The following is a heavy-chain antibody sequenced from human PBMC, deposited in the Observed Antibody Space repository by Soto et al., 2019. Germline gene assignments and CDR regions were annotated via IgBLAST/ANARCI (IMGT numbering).Heavy chain of an antibody. CDR2: FSGRSGDT. CDR1: GFSISTHA. CDR3: ARDSSAWPNYFDS. V-gene: IGHV3-23*01. D-gene: IGHD6-19*01. J-gene: IGHJ4*02. Sequence: PGGSLRLSXVASGFSISTHALTWVRQAPGEGLEWVSSFSGRSGDTYYAASVKGRFTISGDSSKNTVILQMNNLRADDTAVYYCARDSSAWPNYFDSWGQGIQVTVSS.